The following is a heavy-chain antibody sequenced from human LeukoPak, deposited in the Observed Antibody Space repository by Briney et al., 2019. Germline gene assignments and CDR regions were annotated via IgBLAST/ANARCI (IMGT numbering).Heavy chain of an antibody. V-gene: IGHV3-53*01. J-gene: IGHJ4*02. CDR1: GFTVSSNY. CDR3: AREDYYASSGYYYED. D-gene: IGHD3-22*01. Sequence: GGSLRLSCAASGFTVSSNYMSWVRQAPGKGLEWVSVIYSGGSTYYADSVKGRFTISRDNSKNTLYLQMNSLRAEDTAVYYCAREDYYASSGYYYEDWGQGTLVTVSS. CDR2: IYSGGST.